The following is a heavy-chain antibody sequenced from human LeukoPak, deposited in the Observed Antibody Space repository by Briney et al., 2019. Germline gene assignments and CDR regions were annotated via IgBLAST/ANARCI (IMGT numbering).Heavy chain of an antibody. D-gene: IGHD4-17*01. CDR1: GFTFNDYA. V-gene: IGHV3-9*01. CDR3: AKDADDSGDYVGIDY. CDR2: ISWNRNTI. J-gene: IGHJ4*02. Sequence: GGSLRLSCTTSGFTFNDYAMHWVRQAPGKGLEWVAGISWNRNTIGYADSLRVRFTVFRDDAENSLYLQMNSLRPEDTAIYYCAKDADDSGDYVGIDYWGQGILVTVSS.